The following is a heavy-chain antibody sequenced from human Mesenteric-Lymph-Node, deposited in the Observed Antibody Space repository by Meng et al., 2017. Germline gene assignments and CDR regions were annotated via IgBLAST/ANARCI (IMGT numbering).Heavy chain of an antibody. CDR3: AARSGEHISGAFDI. J-gene: IGHJ3*02. CDR1: GFTFSDYY. D-gene: IGHD1-26*01. CDR2: IYYSGST. V-gene: IGHV4-38-2*01. Sequence: ESLKISCAASGFTFSDYYMSWVRQAPGKGLEWIGSIYYSGSTYYNPSLESRVTITVAATSTHSSLRLRSVPTAETAVYYCAARSGEHISGAFDIWGQGTKVTVSS.